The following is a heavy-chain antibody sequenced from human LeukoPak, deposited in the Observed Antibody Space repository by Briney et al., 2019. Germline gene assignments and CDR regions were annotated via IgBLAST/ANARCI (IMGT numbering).Heavy chain of an antibody. CDR2: IYSGGST. J-gene: IGHJ4*02. CDR3: ARDRRRDRGGTTYYFDY. CDR1: GFTVSSNY. Sequence: PGGSLRLSCAASGFTVSSNYMSWVRQAPGKGLEWVSVIYSGGSTYYADSVKGRFTISRDNSKNTLYLQMNSLRAEDTAVYYCARDRRRDRGGTTYYFDYWGQGTLVTVSS. D-gene: IGHD1-7*01. V-gene: IGHV3-53*01.